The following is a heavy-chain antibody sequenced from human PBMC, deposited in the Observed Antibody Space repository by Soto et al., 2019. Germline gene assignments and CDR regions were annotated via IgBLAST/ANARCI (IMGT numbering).Heavy chain of an antibody. CDR1: VESVSSNRSA. V-gene: IGHV6-1*01. Sequence: SQTLSLTGAICVESVSSNRSAWNWIRQSPSRGLEWLGRTYYRSKWYNDYAVSVKSRITINPDTSKNQFSLQLNSVTPEDTAVYYCASAGYSSGWYRGYYFDYWGQGTLVTVSS. CDR3: ASAGYSSGWYRGYYFDY. J-gene: IGHJ4*02. CDR2: TYYRSKWYN. D-gene: IGHD6-19*01.